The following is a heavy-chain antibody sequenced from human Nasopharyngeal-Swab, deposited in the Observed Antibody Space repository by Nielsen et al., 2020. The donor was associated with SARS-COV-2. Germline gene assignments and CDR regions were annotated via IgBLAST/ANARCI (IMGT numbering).Heavy chain of an antibody. CDR3: ARGHGDYVRPHYYYYYMDV. Sequence: GGSLRLSCAASGFTFSSYWMSWVRQAPGKGLEWVANIKQDGSEKYYVDSVKGRFTISRDNAKNSLYLQMNSLRAEDTAVYYCARGHGDYVRPHYYYYYMDVWGKGTTVTVSS. V-gene: IGHV3-7*03. J-gene: IGHJ6*03. CDR2: IKQDGSEK. D-gene: IGHD4-17*01. CDR1: GFTFSSYW.